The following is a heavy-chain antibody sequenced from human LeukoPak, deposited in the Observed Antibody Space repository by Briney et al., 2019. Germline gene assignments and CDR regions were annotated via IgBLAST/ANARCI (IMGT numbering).Heavy chain of an antibody. V-gene: IGHV3-7*01. CDR3: ARVIAAPPEYYFDY. Sequence: GGSLRLSCAASGFTFSSYWMGWVRQAPGKGLEWVANIKQDGSEKYYVDSVKGRFTISRDNAKNSLYLQMNSLRAEDTAVYYCARVIAAPPEYYFDYWGQGTLVTVSS. CDR1: GFTFSSYW. J-gene: IGHJ4*02. CDR2: IKQDGSEK. D-gene: IGHD6-6*01.